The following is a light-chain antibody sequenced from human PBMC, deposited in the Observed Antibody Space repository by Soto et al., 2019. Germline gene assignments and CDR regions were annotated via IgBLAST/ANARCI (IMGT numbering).Light chain of an antibody. V-gene: IGKV3-15*01. CDR3: QQDNNWPLT. J-gene: IGKJ4*01. Sequence: EIVMTQSPANLSVSPGERATLSCRASQSVSSNLAWYQQKPGQAPRLLIYGASTRATGIPARFSGSGSGTEFTLTISSLQSEDFAVYYCQQDNNWPLTFGGGTKVEIK. CDR2: GAS. CDR1: QSVSSN.